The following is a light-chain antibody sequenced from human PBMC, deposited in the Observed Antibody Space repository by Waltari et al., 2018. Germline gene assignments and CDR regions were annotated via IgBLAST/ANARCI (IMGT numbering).Light chain of an antibody. V-gene: IGKV1-5*03. CDR3: QQYNSYSLLT. Sequence: DIRMTQSPSTLSASAGDRVIISCRASQSISKWFAWYQQKPGKSPKLLIYEASTLQSRVPSRFSGTGSGTDFTLIISSLQPDDFATYYCQQYNSYSLLTFGGGTKVEIK. CDR2: EAS. J-gene: IGKJ4*01. CDR1: QSISKW.